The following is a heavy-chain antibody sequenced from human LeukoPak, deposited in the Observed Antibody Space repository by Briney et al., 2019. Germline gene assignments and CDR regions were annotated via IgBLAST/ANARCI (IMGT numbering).Heavy chain of an antibody. J-gene: IGHJ6*03. CDR3: ASLLNYYDSSGYSYYYYMDV. Sequence: PSETLSLTCTVSGGSISSGSYYWSWIRQPAGKGLEWIGRIYTSGSTNYNPSLKSRVTISVDTSKNQFPLKLSSVTAADTAVYYCASLLNYYDSSGYSYYYYMDVWGTRTTVTVSS. CDR2: IYTSGST. CDR1: GGSISSGSYY. D-gene: IGHD3-22*01. V-gene: IGHV4-61*02.